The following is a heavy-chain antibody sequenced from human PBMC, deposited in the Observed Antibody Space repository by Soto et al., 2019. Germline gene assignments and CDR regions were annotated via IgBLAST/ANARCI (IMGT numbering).Heavy chain of an antibody. D-gene: IGHD5-18*01. CDR1: GFTFSSYG. CDR2: IWYDGSNK. V-gene: IGHV3-33*01. J-gene: IGHJ4*02. Sequence: GGSLRLSCAASGFTFSSYGMHWVRQAPGKGLEWVAVIWYDGSNKYYADSVKGRFTISRDNSKNTLYLQMNSLRAEDTAVYYCARRGEAAMAPHGFDYWGQGTLVTVSS. CDR3: ARRGEAAMAPHGFDY.